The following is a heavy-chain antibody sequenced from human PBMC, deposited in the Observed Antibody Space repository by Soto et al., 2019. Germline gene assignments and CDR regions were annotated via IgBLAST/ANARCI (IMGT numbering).Heavy chain of an antibody. V-gene: IGHV4-39*01. CDR2: IFYSGST. Sequence: SETLNLTCTIPSNSIISSIYFWGWIRQPPGKGLEWIGTIFYSGSTYYNPSLKSRVTISVDTSKNQFSLRLISVTAADTALYYCARRYGWLYFDYWGQG. CDR1: SNSIISSIYF. J-gene: IGHJ4*02. D-gene: IGHD6-19*01. CDR3: ARRYGWLYFDY.